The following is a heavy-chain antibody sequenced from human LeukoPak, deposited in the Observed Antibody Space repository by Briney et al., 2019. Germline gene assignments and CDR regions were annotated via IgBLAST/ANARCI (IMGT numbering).Heavy chain of an antibody. J-gene: IGHJ5*02. CDR2: MNPNSGNT. D-gene: IGHD6-13*01. V-gene: IGHV1-8*01. CDR1: GYTFTSYD. Sequence: ASVKVSCKASGYTFTSYDINWERQAAGQGLEWMGWMNPNSGNTGYAQKFQGRVTMTRNTSISTAYMELSSLRSEDTAVYYCARHPRFDSSSWYPWFDPWGQGTLVTVSS. CDR3: ARHPRFDSSSWYPWFDP.